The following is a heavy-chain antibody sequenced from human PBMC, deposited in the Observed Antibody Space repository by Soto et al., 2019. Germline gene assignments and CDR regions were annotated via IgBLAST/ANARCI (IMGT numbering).Heavy chain of an antibody. CDR3: ARVRAYYDFWSGEKNWFDP. CDR2: IYYSGST. V-gene: IGHV4-30-4*01. J-gene: IGHJ5*02. Sequence: QVQLQESGPGLVKPSQTLSLTCTVSGGSISSGDYYWSWIRQPPGKGLEWIGYIYYSGSTYYNPSLKSRVTISVDTSKNPFSLKLSSVTAADTAVYYCARVRAYYDFWSGEKNWFDPWGQGTLVTVSS. D-gene: IGHD3-3*01. CDR1: GGSISSGDYY.